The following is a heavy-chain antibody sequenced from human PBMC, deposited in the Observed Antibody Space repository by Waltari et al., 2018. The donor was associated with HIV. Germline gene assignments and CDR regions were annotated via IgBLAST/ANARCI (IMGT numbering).Heavy chain of an antibody. CDR1: GFTFSSYS. J-gene: IGHJ6*02. Sequence: EVQLVESGGGLVKPGGSLRVSCAASGFTFSSYSMNWVRQAPGKGLEWVSSISSSSIYISYADSVKGRFTISRDNAKNSLYLQMNSLRAEDTAVYYCARQDSSGGNYYYGMDVWGQGTTVTVSS. D-gene: IGHD3-22*01. CDR2: ISSSSIYI. V-gene: IGHV3-21*01. CDR3: ARQDSSGGNYYYGMDV.